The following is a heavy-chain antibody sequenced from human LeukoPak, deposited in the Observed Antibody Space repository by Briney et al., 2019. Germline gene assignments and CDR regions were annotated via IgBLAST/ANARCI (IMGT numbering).Heavy chain of an antibody. CDR3: ARESYDSSGYYYGGGFDY. V-gene: IGHV3-74*01. D-gene: IGHD3-22*01. Sequence: PGGSLRLSCAASGFTFSSYWIHWVRPAPGKGLVWVSRIYSDATYYADSVKGRFTISRDNAKNTLYLQMNSLRAEDTAVYYCARESYDSSGYYYGGGFDYWGQGTLVTVSS. J-gene: IGHJ4*02. CDR2: IYSDAT. CDR1: GFTFSSYW.